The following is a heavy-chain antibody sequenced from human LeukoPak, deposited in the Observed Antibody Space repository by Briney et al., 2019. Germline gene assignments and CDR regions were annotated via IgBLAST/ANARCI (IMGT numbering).Heavy chain of an antibody. CDR2: ISGSGDTT. D-gene: IGHD2-15*01. CDR1: GFTFSIYA. J-gene: IGHJ6*03. Sequence: GGSLRLSCATSGFTFSIYAMTWVRQAPGGGLEWVSAISGSGDTTYHADSVKGRFTISRDNSENRLSLQMDSLRAEDTAVYFCAKDTTAWWYHRAYMDVWGKGTTVTVSS. V-gene: IGHV3-23*01. CDR3: AKDTTAWWYHRAYMDV.